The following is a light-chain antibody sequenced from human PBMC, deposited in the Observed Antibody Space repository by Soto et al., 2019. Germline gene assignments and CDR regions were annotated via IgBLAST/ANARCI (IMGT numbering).Light chain of an antibody. J-gene: IGKJ1*01. CDR3: QHYGGMWT. CDR1: QGITNR. Sequence: DIQMTQSPSTLSASVGDRSASTFRASQGITNRLAWYQLKPGKAPKVLIYDALNLESGVPSRFSSSGYGTEFTLTIRSLQPDDFATYCCQHYGGMWTFGQGTKVDI. CDR2: DAL. V-gene: IGKV1-5*01.